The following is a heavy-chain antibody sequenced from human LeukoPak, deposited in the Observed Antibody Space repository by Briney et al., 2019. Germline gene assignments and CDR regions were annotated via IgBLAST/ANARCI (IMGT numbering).Heavy chain of an antibody. CDR3: ARDSGYGSGSYYNWYFDL. CDR1: GFTFSSYS. Sequence: GGSLRLSCAASGFTFSSYSMNWVRQAPGKGLEWVSSISSSSSYIYYADSVKGRFTISRDNAKNSLYLQMNSLRAEDTAVYYCARDSGYGSGSYYNWYFDLWGRGTLVTVSS. V-gene: IGHV3-21*01. J-gene: IGHJ2*01. D-gene: IGHD3-10*01. CDR2: ISSSSSYI.